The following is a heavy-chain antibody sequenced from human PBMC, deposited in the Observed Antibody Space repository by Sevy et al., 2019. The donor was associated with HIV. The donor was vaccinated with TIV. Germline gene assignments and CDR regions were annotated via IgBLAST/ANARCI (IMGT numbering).Heavy chain of an antibody. CDR1: GGSISSYY. Sequence: SETLSLTCTVSGGSISSYYWSWVRQPPGKGLEWIGYIYYSGITNYNPSLKSRVAISVDTSKNQFSLKLRSVTAADTAVYYCANGISRAGIDYWGQGTLVTVS. D-gene: IGHD1-20*01. CDR2: IYYSGIT. CDR3: ANGISRAGIDY. J-gene: IGHJ4*02. V-gene: IGHV4-59*13.